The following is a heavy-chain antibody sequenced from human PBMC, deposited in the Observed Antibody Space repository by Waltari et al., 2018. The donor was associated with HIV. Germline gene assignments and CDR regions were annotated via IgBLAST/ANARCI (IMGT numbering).Heavy chain of an antibody. D-gene: IGHD2-2*01. V-gene: IGHV1-69*01. CDR2: LVPIFGTA. CDR3: ASRARYCSSTSCYSGSFDL. J-gene: IGHJ2*01. CDR1: GGTFSSYA. Sequence: QVQLVQSGAEVKKPGSSVKVSCKASGGTFSSYAISWVRQAPGQGLEWMGGLVPIFGTANYAQKFQSRVTITADESTSTAYMELSSLRSEDTAVYYCASRARYCSSTSCYSGSFDLWGRGTLVTVSS.